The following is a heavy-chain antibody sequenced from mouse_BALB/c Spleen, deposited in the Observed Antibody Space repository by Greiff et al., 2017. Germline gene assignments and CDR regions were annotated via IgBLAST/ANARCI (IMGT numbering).Heavy chain of an antibody. Sequence: EVQLVESGGGLVQPGGSRKLSCAASGFTFSSFGMHWVRQAPEKGLEWVAYISSGSSTIYYADTVKGRFTISRDNPKNTLFLQMTSLRSEDTAMYYCARGGNYVGAMDYWGQGTSVTVSS. CDR2: ISSGSSTI. V-gene: IGHV5-17*02. J-gene: IGHJ4*01. CDR1: GFTFSSFG. CDR3: ARGGNYVGAMDY. D-gene: IGHD2-1*01.